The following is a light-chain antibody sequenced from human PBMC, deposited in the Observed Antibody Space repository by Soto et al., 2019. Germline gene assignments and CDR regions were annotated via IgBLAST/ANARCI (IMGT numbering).Light chain of an antibody. Sequence: EIVLTQSPGTLSLSPGERATLSCRASQSVFSSYLAWYQQKPGQAPRLLIYDASNRATGIPARFSDSGSGTDFTLTISSLEPEDFAVYYCQQRSNWPPFFGGGTKVDIK. CDR3: QQRSNWPPF. CDR1: QSVFSSY. J-gene: IGKJ4*01. V-gene: IGKV3-11*01. CDR2: DAS.